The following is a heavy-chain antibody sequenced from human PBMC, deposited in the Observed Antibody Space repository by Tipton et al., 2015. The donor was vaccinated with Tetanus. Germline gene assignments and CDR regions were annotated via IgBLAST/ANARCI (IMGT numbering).Heavy chain of an antibody. D-gene: IGHD6-13*01. V-gene: IGHV1-69*02. Sequence: FQGRITITADKSTSTSHMSLSSLRSEDTAVYYCAKSGAAAPGNWFDSWGQGTLVTVSS. CDR3: AKSGAAAPGNWFDS. J-gene: IGHJ5*01.